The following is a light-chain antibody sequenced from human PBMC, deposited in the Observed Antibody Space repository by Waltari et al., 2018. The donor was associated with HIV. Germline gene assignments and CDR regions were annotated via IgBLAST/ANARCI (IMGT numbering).Light chain of an antibody. Sequence: DIQMTQSPSSLSASVGDRVTITCRASQGISNYLAWYQQKPGKVPKVLIYAASTLQSGVPSRFSGSGSGTDFTLTITSLQPEDVATYYYQKYYSARSWTFGQGTKVEIK. CDR3: QKYYSARSWT. V-gene: IGKV1-27*01. J-gene: IGKJ1*01. CDR2: AAS. CDR1: QGISNY.